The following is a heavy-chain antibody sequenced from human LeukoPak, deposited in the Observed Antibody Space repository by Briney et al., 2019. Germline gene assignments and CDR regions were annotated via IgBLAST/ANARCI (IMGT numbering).Heavy chain of an antibody. CDR3: ARAPRGYYYDSSGYYCYFDY. J-gene: IGHJ4*02. V-gene: IGHV3-7*01. Sequence: GGSLRLSCAASGFTFSSYWMSWVRQAPGKGLEWVANIKQDGSEKYYVDSVKGRFTISGDNAKNSLYLQMNSLRAEDTAVYYCARAPRGYYYDSSGYYCYFDYWGQGTLVTVSS. CDR1: GFTFSSYW. D-gene: IGHD3-22*01. CDR2: IKQDGSEK.